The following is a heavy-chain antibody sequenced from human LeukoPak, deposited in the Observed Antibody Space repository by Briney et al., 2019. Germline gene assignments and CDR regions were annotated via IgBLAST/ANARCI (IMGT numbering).Heavy chain of an antibody. CDR1: GFTFSTYW. J-gene: IGHJ4*02. CDR2: INTDGNST. D-gene: IGHD6-13*01. V-gene: IGHV3-74*01. Sequence: GGSLRLSCAASGFTFSTYWMHWVRQAPGKGLVWVSQINTDGNSTTYADSVKGRFTVSRDNTKNTLYLQMNSLRAEDTAVYYCARELASGDWGQGTLVTVSS. CDR3: ARELASGD.